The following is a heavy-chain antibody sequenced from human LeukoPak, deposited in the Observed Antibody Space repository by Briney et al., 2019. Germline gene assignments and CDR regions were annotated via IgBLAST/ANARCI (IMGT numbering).Heavy chain of an antibody. D-gene: IGHD2-15*01. J-gene: IGHJ6*02. Sequence: SVKVSCKASGGTFSSYAISWVRQAPGQGLEWMGGIIPIFGTANYAQKFQGRVTITADESTSTAYMELRRLRSDDTAVYYCARDGPYCSGGSCYYVTDYYGMDVWGQGTTVTVSS. CDR2: IIPIFGTA. CDR3: ARDGPYCSGGSCYYVTDYYGMDV. V-gene: IGHV1-69*13. CDR1: GGTFSSYA.